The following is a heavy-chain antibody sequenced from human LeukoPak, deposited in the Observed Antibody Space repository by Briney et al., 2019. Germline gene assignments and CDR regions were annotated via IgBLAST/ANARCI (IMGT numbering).Heavy chain of an antibody. CDR2: IRGSGGST. Sequence: PGGSLRLSCAASGFTFSSYAMSWVRQAAGKGLEWVSAIRGSGGSTYYADSVKGRFTISRDNSKNTLYLQMNSLRAEDTAVYYCAKRLGYCSSTSCSPLLYYYYYMDVWGKGTTVTVSS. J-gene: IGHJ6*03. D-gene: IGHD2-2*01. V-gene: IGHV3-23*01. CDR1: GFTFSSYA. CDR3: AKRLGYCSSTSCSPLLYYYYYMDV.